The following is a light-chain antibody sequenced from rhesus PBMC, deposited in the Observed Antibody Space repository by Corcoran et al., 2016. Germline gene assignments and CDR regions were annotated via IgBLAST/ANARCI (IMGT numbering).Light chain of an antibody. Sequence: ETVVTQSPATLSLSPGERATLSCRASQNVGSDLAWLQQKPGQAPRLLIFGASSRATGVPARFSGSGSGTDVPLPISSLEPEDAGVYFCQQSSNFWTFGQGTKVEI. CDR3: QQSSNFWT. CDR1: QNVGSD. V-gene: IGKV3-24*04. CDR2: GAS. J-gene: IGKJ1*01.